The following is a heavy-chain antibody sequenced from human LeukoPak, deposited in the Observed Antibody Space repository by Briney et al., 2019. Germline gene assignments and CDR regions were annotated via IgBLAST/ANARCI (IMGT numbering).Heavy chain of an antibody. D-gene: IGHD3-22*01. V-gene: IGHV4-61*02. CDR1: GGSISSGGYY. J-gene: IGHJ4*02. CDR2: IYTSGST. CDR3: ARGGDSSGYYYSIDY. Sequence: PSETLSLTCTVSGGSISSGGYYWSWIRQPPGKGLEWIGRIYTSGSTNYNPSLKSRVTMSVDTSKNQFSLNLRSVTAADTAVYYCARGGDSSGYYYSIDYWGQGTLVTVSS.